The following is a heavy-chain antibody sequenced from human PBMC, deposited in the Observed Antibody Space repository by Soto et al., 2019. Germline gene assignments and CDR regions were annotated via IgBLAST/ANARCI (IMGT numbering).Heavy chain of an antibody. V-gene: IGHV1-18*01. CDR3: ARGGTPIDY. D-gene: IGHD3-16*01. Sequence: QVQLVQSGAEVKKPGASVKVSCKASGYTFTNFGISWVRQAPGQGLEWMGWISAYNGNTNYAQNFQGRVTMTTDTSTSKAYMELRSLRFDDTAVYYGARGGTPIDYWGQGTLVSVSS. CDR2: ISAYNGNT. CDR1: GYTFTNFG. J-gene: IGHJ4*02.